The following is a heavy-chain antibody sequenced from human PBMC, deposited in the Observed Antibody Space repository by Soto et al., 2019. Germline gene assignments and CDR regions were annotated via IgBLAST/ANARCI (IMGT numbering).Heavy chain of an antibody. J-gene: IGHJ4*02. CDR1: GDTLSELY. Sequence: ASVKVSCKISGDTLSELYVHWVRQASGKGLEWMGGFDPQQGKTVFAQKFQGRLTMTEDTSTETAYMELSRLRSDDTALYYCVIPYIWNHMSFDYWGQGTLVTVSS. CDR3: VIPYIWNHMSFDY. CDR2: FDPQQGKT. D-gene: IGHD1-20*01. V-gene: IGHV1-24*01.